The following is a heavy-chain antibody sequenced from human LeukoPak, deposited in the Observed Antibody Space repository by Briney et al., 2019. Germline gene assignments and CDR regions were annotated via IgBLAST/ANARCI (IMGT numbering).Heavy chain of an antibody. V-gene: IGHV4-59*01. CDR3: ARSRYYDSTGYNPTYYFDS. D-gene: IGHD3-22*01. CDR2: IYNTVDV. CDR1: GGSIIGSY. Sequence: SETLSLTCTVSGGSIIGSYWTWIRQSPGKSLEYIGYIYNTVDVNYSPSLKSRVTISIDMSGNQFSLRLNSVTAADTALHYCARSRYYDSTGYNPTYYFDSWGQGALVTVPS. J-gene: IGHJ4*02.